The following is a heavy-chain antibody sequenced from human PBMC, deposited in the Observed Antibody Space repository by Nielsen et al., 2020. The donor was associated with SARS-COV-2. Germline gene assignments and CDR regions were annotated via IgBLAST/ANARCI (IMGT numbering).Heavy chain of an antibody. J-gene: IGHJ4*02. CDR2: ISWNSGSI. Sequence: GGSLRLSCAASGFTFDDYAMHWVRQAPGKGLEWVSGISWNSGSIGYADSVKGRFTISRDNAKNSLYLQMNSLRAEDTALYYCAKVDSSGEGGDYWGQGTLVTVSS. D-gene: IGHD3-22*01. CDR1: GFTFDDYA. CDR3: AKVDSSGEGGDY. V-gene: IGHV3-9*01.